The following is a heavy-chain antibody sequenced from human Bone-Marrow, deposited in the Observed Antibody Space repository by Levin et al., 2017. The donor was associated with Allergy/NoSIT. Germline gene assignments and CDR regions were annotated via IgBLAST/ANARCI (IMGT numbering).Heavy chain of an antibody. CDR3: ARDRHIVVVTAIRTYDYYYYGMDV. V-gene: IGHV3-48*01. D-gene: IGHD2-21*02. CDR2: ISSSSSTI. CDR1: GFTFSSYS. J-gene: IGHJ6*02. Sequence: PGGSLRLSCAASGFTFSSYSMNWVRQAPGKGLEWVSYISSSSSTIYYADSVKGRFTISRDNAKNSLYLQMNSLRAEDTAVYYCARDRHIVVVTAIRTYDYYYYGMDVWGQGTTVTVSS.